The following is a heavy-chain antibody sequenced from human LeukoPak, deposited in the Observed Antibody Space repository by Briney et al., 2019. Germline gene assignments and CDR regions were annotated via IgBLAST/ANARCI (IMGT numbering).Heavy chain of an antibody. CDR1: GGSISSGSYY. D-gene: IGHD5-24*01. Sequence: SQTLSLTCTVSGGSISSGSYYWSWIRQPAGKGLEWIGRIYTSGSTNYNPSLKSRVTISVDTSKNQFSLKLSSVTAADTAVYYCARGLRWLQWLPFDYWGQGTLVTVSS. CDR3: ARGLRWLQWLPFDY. J-gene: IGHJ4*02. CDR2: IYTSGST. V-gene: IGHV4-61*02.